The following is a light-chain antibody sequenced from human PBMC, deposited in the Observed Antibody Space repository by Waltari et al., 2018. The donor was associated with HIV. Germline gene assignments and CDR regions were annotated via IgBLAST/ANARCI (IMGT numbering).Light chain of an antibody. V-gene: IGKV3-15*01. CDR2: GAF. CDR3: QQYNNWPRT. J-gene: IGKJ2*01. Sequence: EIVMTQSPATLSVSPGERATLSCRASQSVSSNLAWYQRTPGQAPRLLIYGAFTRATVIPARFSGSGSGTEFTLTISSLRSEDFVVYYCQQYNNWPRTFGQGTKLQIK. CDR1: QSVSSN.